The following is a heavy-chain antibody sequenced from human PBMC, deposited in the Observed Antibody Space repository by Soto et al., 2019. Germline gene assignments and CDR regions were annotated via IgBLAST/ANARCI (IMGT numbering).Heavy chain of an antibody. V-gene: IGHV4-59*01. CDR3: ARSFTYGAQRFDY. D-gene: IGHD3-10*01. CDR1: GDSMNAYF. Sequence: PSETLSLTCIVSGDSMNAYFWTWIRQPPGKGLEWIGYIYDGGTTNYNPSLKSRAAISVDTSKNQFSLNLTSVTAADTAMYYCARSFTYGAQRFDYWGQGAQVTVS. J-gene: IGHJ4*02. CDR2: IYDGGTT.